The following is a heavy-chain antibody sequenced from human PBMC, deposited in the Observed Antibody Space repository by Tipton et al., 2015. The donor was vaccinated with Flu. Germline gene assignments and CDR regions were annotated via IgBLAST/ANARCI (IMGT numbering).Heavy chain of an antibody. V-gene: IGHV5-51*01. J-gene: IGHJ3*02. CDR2: IYPGDSYFGDSDT. CDR3: ARSLTRGEFSFSGAFDI. CDR1: GYSFTSYW. Sequence: VQLVQSGAEVKKPGESLNISCKGSGYSFTSYWIGWERQMPGKGLEWMGIIYPGDSYFGDSDTTYSPSFRAQVTISVDKTISTAYLQWSSLKASDTAIYYCARSLTRGEFSFSGAFDIWGQGTMVTVSS. D-gene: IGHD3-16*02.